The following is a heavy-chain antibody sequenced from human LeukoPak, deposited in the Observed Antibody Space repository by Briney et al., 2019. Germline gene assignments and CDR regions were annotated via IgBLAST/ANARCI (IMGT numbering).Heavy chain of an antibody. D-gene: IGHD2/OR15-2a*01. CDR1: GGTFSSYA. CDR3: ATVGRLYYLLDN. V-gene: IGHV1-18*01. J-gene: IGHJ4*02. CDR2: ISDHKEST. Sequence: ASVKDSCKASGGTFSSYAITWVRQAPGQGLEWLGWISDHKESTMYAQKFKGRVTVTTDTSTNTTYMELTSLKSDDTAVYYCATVGRLYYLLDNWGQGTVVTVSS.